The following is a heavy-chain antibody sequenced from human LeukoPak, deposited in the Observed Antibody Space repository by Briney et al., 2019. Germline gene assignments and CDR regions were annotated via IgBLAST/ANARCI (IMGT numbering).Heavy chain of an antibody. CDR1: GGSISTYY. D-gene: IGHD5-12*01. CDR3: ARGIVATSTNYYYYYGMDV. V-gene: IGHV4-59*01. CDR2: IYHSGST. J-gene: IGHJ6*02. Sequence: SETLSLTCTVSGGSISTYYWNWIRQPPGKGLEWIGYIYHSGSTNYNPSLQSRVTISVDTSKNQFSLNLNSVTAADTAVYYCARGIVATSTNYYYYYGMDVWGQGTTVTVSS.